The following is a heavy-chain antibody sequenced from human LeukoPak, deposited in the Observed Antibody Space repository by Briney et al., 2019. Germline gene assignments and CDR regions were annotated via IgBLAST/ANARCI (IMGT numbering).Heavy chain of an antibody. CDR2: ISHGGGDST. CDR1: GFTFSSYN. CDR3: AKLAPMGSNWFDP. V-gene: IGHV3-23*01. J-gene: IGHJ5*02. D-gene: IGHD3-3*02. Sequence: GGSLRLSCAASGFTFSSYNMIWVRQAPGKGLECVSMISHGGGDSTSYADSVKGRFTISRDNSKNTLYLQMNSLRAEDTAIYYCAKLAPMGSNWFDPWGQGTLVTVSS.